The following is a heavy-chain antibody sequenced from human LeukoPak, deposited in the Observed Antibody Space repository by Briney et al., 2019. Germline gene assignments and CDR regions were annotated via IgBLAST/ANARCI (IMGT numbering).Heavy chain of an antibody. J-gene: IGHJ3*02. CDR3: ARSTSRSEAFDI. D-gene: IGHD2-2*01. Sequence: GGSLRLSCAASGFTFSSYGMHWVRQAPGKGLEWVAFIRYDGSNKYYADSVKGRFTIPRDNSKNTLYLQMNSLRAENTAVYYCARSTSRSEAFDIWGQGTMVTVSS. V-gene: IGHV3-30*02. CDR1: GFTFSSYG. CDR2: IRYDGSNK.